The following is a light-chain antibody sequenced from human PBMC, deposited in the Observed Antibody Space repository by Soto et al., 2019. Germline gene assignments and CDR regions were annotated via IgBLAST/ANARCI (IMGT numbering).Light chain of an antibody. J-gene: IGLJ2*01. CDR3: VLYMGNGISL. CDR2: STN. CDR1: SGSVSTSSY. Sequence: QTVVTQEPSFSVSPGRTVTLTCGLSSGSVSTSSYPSWYQQTPGQAPRTLIYSTNTRSSGVPDRFSGSIIGNKAALTITGAQADDESDFYCVLYMGNGISLFGGGTQLTVL. V-gene: IGLV8-61*01.